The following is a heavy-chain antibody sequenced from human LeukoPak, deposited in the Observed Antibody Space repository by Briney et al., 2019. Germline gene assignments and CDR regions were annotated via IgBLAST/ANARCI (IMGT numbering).Heavy chain of an antibody. D-gene: IGHD3-22*01. CDR1: GYTFTSYG. Sequence: ASVKVSCKASGYTFTSYGISWVRQAPGQGLEWMGWISAYNGNTNYAQKLQGRVTMTTDTSTSTAYMELRSLRSDDTAVYYCARGEHYYDSSGFVYWGQGTLVTASS. CDR3: ARGEHYYDSSGFVY. V-gene: IGHV1-18*01. CDR2: ISAYNGNT. J-gene: IGHJ4*02.